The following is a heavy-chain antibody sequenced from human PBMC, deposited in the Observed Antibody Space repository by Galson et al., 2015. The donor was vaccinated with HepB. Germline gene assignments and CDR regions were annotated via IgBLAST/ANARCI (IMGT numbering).Heavy chain of an antibody. CDR2: ISGNGDST. Sequence: SLRLSCAASVFSFSYSSVHWVRQAPGKGLEYVSGISGNGDSTYYADSVKGRFTISRDNSKNTLYVQMSSLRADDTAVYYCVRTSSWYSYGLDVWGQGTTVIISS. CDR3: VRTSSWYSYGLDV. V-gene: IGHV3-64*05. D-gene: IGHD6-13*01. CDR1: VFSFSYSS. J-gene: IGHJ6*02.